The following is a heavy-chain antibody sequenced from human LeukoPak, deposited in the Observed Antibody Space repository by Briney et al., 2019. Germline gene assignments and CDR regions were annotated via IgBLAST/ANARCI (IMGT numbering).Heavy chain of an antibody. CDR1: GFTFSAYN. J-gene: IGHJ4*02. Sequence: PGRSLRLSCAAPGFTFSAYNMHWVRQAPGKGLEWLAVISYHGSDKYYADSVKGRFTISRDNPKNTLYLEMISLRPEDTAIYYCAKARAGTYGEFFDYWGQGALVTVSS. CDR2: ISYHGSDK. CDR3: AKARAGTYGEFFDY. V-gene: IGHV3-30*01. D-gene: IGHD3-10*01.